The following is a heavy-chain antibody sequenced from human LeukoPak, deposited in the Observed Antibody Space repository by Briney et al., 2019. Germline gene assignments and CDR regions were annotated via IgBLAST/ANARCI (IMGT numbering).Heavy chain of an antibody. Sequence: GGSLRLSCVASGFTFSDYYMSWIRQAPGKGLEWVSYISSSSSYTNYADSVKGRFTISRDNAKNSLYLQMNSLRAEDTAVYYCARVVRGEGWFDPWGQGTLVTVSS. J-gene: IGHJ5*02. V-gene: IGHV3-11*06. CDR1: GFTFSDYY. CDR3: ARVVRGEGWFDP. CDR2: ISSSSSYT. D-gene: IGHD3-10*01.